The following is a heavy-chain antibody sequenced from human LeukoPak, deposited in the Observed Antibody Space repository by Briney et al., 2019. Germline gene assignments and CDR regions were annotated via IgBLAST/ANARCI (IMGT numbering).Heavy chain of an antibody. Sequence: GGSLRLSCAASGFTFSSYGMHWVRQPPGKGLEWVAFIWYDGSNKYYGDAAKGRFTISRDNSKNTLYLQMNSLRAEDTAVYYCAREGVRFLFDPWGQGTLVTVSS. CDR1: GFTFSSYG. V-gene: IGHV3-33*08. J-gene: IGHJ5*02. CDR2: IWYDGSNK. D-gene: IGHD3-3*01. CDR3: AREGVRFLFDP.